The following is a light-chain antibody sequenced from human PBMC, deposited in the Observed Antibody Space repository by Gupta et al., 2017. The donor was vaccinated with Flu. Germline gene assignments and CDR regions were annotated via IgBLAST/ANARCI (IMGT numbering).Light chain of an antibody. Sequence: NTARMTVVGKQVGSKSVNWYHHNAGQAPVLIVYGDSDRPSGIPERLSGSNSGDTATLTISRVEAGDEADYYCQVWDISSDNQVFGGGTKLTVL. CDR2: GDS. CDR3: QVWDISSDNQV. CDR1: QVGSKS. J-gene: IGLJ2*01. V-gene: IGLV3-21*03.